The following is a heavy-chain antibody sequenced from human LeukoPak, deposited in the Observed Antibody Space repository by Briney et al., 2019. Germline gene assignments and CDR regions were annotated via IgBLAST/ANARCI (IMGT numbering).Heavy chain of an antibody. V-gene: IGHV1-18*01. J-gene: IGHJ4*02. Sequence: ASVKVSCKASGYTFTSYGISWVRQAPGQGLEWMGWISAYNGNTNYAQKLQGRVTMTTDTSTSTAYMKLRSLRSDDTAVYYCAGVRVTTTLIDYWGQGTLVTVSS. CDR3: AGVRVTTTLIDY. CDR2: ISAYNGNT. D-gene: IGHD4-17*01. CDR1: GYTFTSYG.